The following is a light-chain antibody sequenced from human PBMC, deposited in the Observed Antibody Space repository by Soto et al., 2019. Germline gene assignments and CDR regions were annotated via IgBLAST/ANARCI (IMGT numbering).Light chain of an antibody. J-gene: IGLJ1*01. CDR1: SSDVGSYNF. CDR3: SSYTTSSNYV. V-gene: IGLV2-14*01. Sequence: QSVLTQPASVSGSPGQSITISCTGTSSDVGSYNFVSWYQQLPGKALKLMIYEVSNRPSGVSNRFSGSKSGNTASLTISGLQAEDEADYYCSSYTTSSNYVFGSGTKVTVL. CDR2: EVS.